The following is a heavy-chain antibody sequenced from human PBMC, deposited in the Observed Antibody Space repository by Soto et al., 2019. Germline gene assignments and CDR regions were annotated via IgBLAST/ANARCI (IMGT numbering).Heavy chain of an antibody. J-gene: IGHJ6*02. CDR2: IYYSGST. CDR3: ARDRYDILAPYYYGMDV. D-gene: IGHD3-9*01. CDR1: CGSISSYY. V-gene: IGHV4-59*01. Sequence: ETLSLTCTVSCGSISSYYWSWIRQPPGKGLEWIGYIYYSGSTNYNPSLKSRVTISVDTSKNQFSLKLSSVTAADTAVYYCARDRYDILAPYYYGMDVWGQGTTVTVS.